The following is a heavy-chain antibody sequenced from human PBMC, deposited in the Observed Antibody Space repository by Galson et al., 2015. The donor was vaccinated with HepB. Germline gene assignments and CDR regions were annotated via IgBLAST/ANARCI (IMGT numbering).Heavy chain of an antibody. CDR2: VNPGTGKT. CDR1: GYSFTSFA. CDR3: ARERGGFYYLDY. Sequence: SVKVSCKASGYSFTSFAIHWVRQAPGQGLEWMRWVNPGTGKTKYSQKFQGRISITRDTSATTAYMELSSLRSEDTAVYYCARERGGFYYLDYWGQGTLVTVSS. V-gene: IGHV1-3*01. D-gene: IGHD3-22*01. J-gene: IGHJ4*02.